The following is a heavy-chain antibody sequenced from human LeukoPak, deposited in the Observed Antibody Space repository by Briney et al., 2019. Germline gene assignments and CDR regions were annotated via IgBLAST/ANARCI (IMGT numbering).Heavy chain of an antibody. Sequence: GRSLRLSCAASGFTFSSYGMHWVRQAPGKGLEWVAVISYDGSNKYFADSVKGRFTISRDNSKNTLYLQMNSLRAEDTAVYYCAKDSGIAAAGTLRAFDIWGQGTMVTVSS. CDR1: GFTFSSYG. V-gene: IGHV3-30*18. CDR3: AKDSGIAAAGTLRAFDI. D-gene: IGHD6-13*01. CDR2: ISYDGSNK. J-gene: IGHJ3*02.